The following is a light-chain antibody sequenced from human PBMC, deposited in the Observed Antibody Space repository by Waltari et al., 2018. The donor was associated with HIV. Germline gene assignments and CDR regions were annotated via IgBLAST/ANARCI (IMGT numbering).Light chain of an antibody. V-gene: IGKV3-15*01. J-gene: IGKJ2*01. Sequence: ETVMTQSPATLFVSPGERATLLCRASQSISSGLAWYQQKPGQAPRLLMYDASTRATGNPARFSGSGSGTEFTLTISSLQSEDFAVYYCQQYNNWPPGYTFGQGTKLQIK. CDR1: QSISSG. CDR3: QQYNNWPPGYT. CDR2: DAS.